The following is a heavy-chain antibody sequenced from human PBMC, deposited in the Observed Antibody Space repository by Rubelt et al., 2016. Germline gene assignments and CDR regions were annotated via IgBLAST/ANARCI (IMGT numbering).Heavy chain of an antibody. V-gene: IGHV3-23*04. J-gene: IGHJ4*02. CDR1: GFTFSSYS. Sequence: EVQLVESGGGLVKPGGSLRLSCAASGFTFSSYSMNWVRQAPGQGLEWVSGISASGGTYYADSVKGRFTIARDLSKKTMYLQMNNLRAEDTAVYYCALVGEGIGYWGQGTLVTVSS. CDR2: ISASGGT. D-gene: IGHD3-10*01. CDR3: ALVGEGIGY.